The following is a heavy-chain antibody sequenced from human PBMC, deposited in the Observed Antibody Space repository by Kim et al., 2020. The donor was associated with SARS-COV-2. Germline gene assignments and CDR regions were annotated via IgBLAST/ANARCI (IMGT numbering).Heavy chain of an antibody. V-gene: IGHV3-23*01. J-gene: IGHJ4*02. CDR2: IYASDGST. Sequence: GGSLRLSCAASGFTFSSYAMSWVRQAPGKGLEWVSTIYASDGSTYYADSVKGRLTISRDNSKNTLFLQMNSLRADDTAAYYCVKGKKYSSGFLGENDSWGQGTLVTVSS. D-gene: IGHD6-19*01. CDR1: GFTFSSYA. CDR3: VKGKKYSSGFLGENDS.